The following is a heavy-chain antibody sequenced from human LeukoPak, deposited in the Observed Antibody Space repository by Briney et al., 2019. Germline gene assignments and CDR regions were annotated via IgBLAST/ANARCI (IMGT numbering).Heavy chain of an antibody. D-gene: IGHD3-22*01. V-gene: IGHV3-30*01. J-gene: IGHJ6*03. CDR2: ISYDGSNK. Sequence: GGSLRLSCAASGFTFSSYAMHWVRQAPGKGLEWVAVISYDGSNKYYADSVKGRFTISRDNSKNTLYLQMNSLRAEDTALYYCAKDMYYYDSSYVDVWGKGTTVTVSS. CDR1: GFTFSSYA. CDR3: AKDMYYYDSSYVDV.